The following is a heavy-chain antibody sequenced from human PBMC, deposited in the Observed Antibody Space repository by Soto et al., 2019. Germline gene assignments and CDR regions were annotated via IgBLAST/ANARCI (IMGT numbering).Heavy chain of an antibody. CDR1: GGTFSRYA. D-gene: IGHD3-22*01. V-gene: IGHV1-69*01. CDR3: ARQFDFESSGYYYPY. Sequence: QVQLVQSEAEVKKPGSSVKVSCKASGGTFSRYAISWVRQAPGQGLEWMGGIIPMFGTPNYAQKFQGRVTITAVESTSTAYMELSSLRSEDTAVYYCARQFDFESSGYYYPYWGQGTPVTVSS. J-gene: IGHJ4*02. CDR2: IIPMFGTP.